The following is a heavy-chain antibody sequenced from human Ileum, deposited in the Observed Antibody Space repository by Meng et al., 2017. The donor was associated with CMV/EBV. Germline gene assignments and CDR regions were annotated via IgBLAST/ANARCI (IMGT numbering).Heavy chain of an antibody. CDR1: GFTFRNHW. CDR2: IHSAGTTT. D-gene: IGHD4-23*01. CDR3: ARGTTCGNYYFGY. V-gene: IGHV3-74*01. Sequence: GESLKISCAASGFTFRNHWMHWVRQAPGKGLVWVSRIHSAGTTTHYADSVKGRFTITRDNAKNTLYLQVNALTVEDTAVYYCARGTTCGNYYFGYWGQGTLVTVSS. J-gene: IGHJ4*02.